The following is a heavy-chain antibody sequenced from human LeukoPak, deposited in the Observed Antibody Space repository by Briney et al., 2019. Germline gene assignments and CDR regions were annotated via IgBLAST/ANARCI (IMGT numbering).Heavy chain of an antibody. V-gene: IGHV3-7*03. D-gene: IGHD3-16*01. CDR2: INHNGNVN. Sequence: GGSLRLSCAASGFTFSSYWMNWARQAPGKGLEWVASINHNGNVNYYVDSVKGRFTISRDNAKNSLYLQMSNLRAEDTAVYFCAGGGGLGVWGQGGTVT. CDR3: AGGGGLGV. J-gene: IGHJ6*02. CDR1: GFTFSSYW.